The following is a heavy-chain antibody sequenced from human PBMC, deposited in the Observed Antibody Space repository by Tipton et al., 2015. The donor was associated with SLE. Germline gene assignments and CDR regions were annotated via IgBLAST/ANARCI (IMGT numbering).Heavy chain of an antibody. CDR1: GFTFSNAW. Sequence: SLRLSCAASGFTFSNAWMSWVRQAPGKGLEWVGRIKSKTDGGTTDYAAPVKGRFTISRDDSKNTLYLQMNSLKTEDTAVYYCTTDALSITMVRGVIMYYFDYWGQGTLVTVSS. J-gene: IGHJ4*02. V-gene: IGHV3-15*01. CDR3: TTDALSITMVRGVIMYYFDY. CDR2: IKSKTDGGTT. D-gene: IGHD3-10*01.